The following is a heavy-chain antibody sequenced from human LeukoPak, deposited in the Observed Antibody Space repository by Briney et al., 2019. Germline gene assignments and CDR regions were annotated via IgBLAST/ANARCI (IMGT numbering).Heavy chain of an antibody. J-gene: IGHJ4*02. Sequence: PGRSLRLSCAASGFTFSSYGMHWVRQAPGKGLEWVAVISYDGSNKYYADSVKGRFTISRDNSKNTLYLQMNSLRAEDTAVYYCAKQGDSGYAPGWGQGTLVTVSS. CDR2: ISYDGSNK. CDR1: GFTFSSYG. D-gene: IGHD5-12*01. CDR3: AKQGDSGYAPG. V-gene: IGHV3-30*18.